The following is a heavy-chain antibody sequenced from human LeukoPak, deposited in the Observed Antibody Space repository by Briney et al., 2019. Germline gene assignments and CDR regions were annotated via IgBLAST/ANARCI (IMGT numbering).Heavy chain of an antibody. Sequence: GGSLRLSCSASGFTFNRFYLHWVRQAPGKGLEFVSHISSNGATTYYADSVKGRFTISRDNSKNTLYLQMNSLRAEDTAVYYCARDLGYCTNGVCHTRFDYWGQGTLVAVSS. CDR3: ARDLGYCTNGVCHTRFDY. J-gene: IGHJ4*02. CDR2: ISSNGATT. D-gene: IGHD2-8*01. CDR1: GFTFNRFY. V-gene: IGHV3-64*04.